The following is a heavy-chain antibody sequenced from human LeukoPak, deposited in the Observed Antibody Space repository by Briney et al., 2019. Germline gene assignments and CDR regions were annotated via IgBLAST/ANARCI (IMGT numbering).Heavy chain of an antibody. Sequence: SETLSLTCAVSGGSFSGYYWSWIRQPPGKGLEWIGEINHSGSTNYNPSLKSRVTISVDTSKNQFSLKLSSVTAADTAVYYCARARNTTPFDPWGQGTLVTVSS. CDR1: GGSFSGYY. CDR3: ARARNTTPFDP. CDR2: INHSGST. J-gene: IGHJ5*02. V-gene: IGHV4-34*01. D-gene: IGHD1-1*01.